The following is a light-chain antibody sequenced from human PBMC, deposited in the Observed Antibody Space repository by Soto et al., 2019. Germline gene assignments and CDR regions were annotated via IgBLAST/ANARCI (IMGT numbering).Light chain of an antibody. CDR1: QSLLDSDDGNTY. V-gene: IGKV2-40*01. CDR2: SAS. J-gene: IGKJ5*01. CDR3: QQANSFPLT. Sequence: DIVMTQTPLSLPVTPGEPASISCRSSQSLLDSDDGNTYLAWYQQKPGKAPKLLIYSASSLHSGVPSRFSGSRSGTDFTLTISSLQPEDFATYYCQQANSFPLTFGQGTRLEI.